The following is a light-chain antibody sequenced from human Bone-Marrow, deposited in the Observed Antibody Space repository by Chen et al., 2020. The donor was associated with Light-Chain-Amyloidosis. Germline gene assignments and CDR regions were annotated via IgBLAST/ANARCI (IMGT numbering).Light chain of an antibody. CDR1: SSNIGNNY. J-gene: IGLJ2*01. CDR3: GTWDSSLSGVV. Sequence: QSVLTPPPSVSAAPVQRVTLPCSGSSSNIGNNYVSWYQQLPGTAPKLLIYDNDKRPSGIPDRFAGSKAGTSATLGITGLQTGDEADYYCGTWDSSLSGVVFGGGTKLTVL. V-gene: IGLV1-51*01. CDR2: DND.